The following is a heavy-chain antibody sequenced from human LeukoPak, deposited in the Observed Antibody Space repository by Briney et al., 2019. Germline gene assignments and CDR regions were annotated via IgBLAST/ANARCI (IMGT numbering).Heavy chain of an antibody. J-gene: IGHJ4*02. D-gene: IGHD3/OR15-3a*01. V-gene: IGHV1-18*01. CDR2: ISTYNGNT. Sequence: GASVTVSCKASGYTFTTYAVSWVRQAPGRGLEWMGWISTYNGNTEYVKSLQGRVTMTTDTSSSTAYMELRGLKSDDTAVYYCARFWTGYLPDYWGQGTLVTVSS. CDR1: GYTFTTYA. CDR3: ARFWTGYLPDY.